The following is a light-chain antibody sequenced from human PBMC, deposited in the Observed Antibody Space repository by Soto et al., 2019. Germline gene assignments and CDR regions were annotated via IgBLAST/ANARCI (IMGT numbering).Light chain of an antibody. J-gene: IGKJ3*01. V-gene: IGKV3-15*01. CDR3: HQYNKWPYT. CDR1: QSVSGD. CDR2: AAS. Sequence: VMTQSPSALSVSPRERATLSCRASQSVSGDLAWYQQKTGQAPRLLIYAASTRATGIPARFSGSGSGTEFTLTITSLQSEDFAVYYCHQYNKWPYTFGPGTKVDIK.